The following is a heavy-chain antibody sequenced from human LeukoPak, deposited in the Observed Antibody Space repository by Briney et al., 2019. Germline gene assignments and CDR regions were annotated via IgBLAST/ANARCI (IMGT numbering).Heavy chain of an antibody. CDR2: IYYSENT. J-gene: IGHJ6*03. D-gene: IGHD4-23*01. CDR3: ARAGDYGGNSWYYYYYMDV. Sequence: SETLSLTCTVSGGSISSYYWSWIRQPPGKGLEWIGYIYYSENTNYNPSLKSRVTISVDTSKNQFSLKLSSVTAADTAVYYCARAGDYGGNSWYYYYYMDVWGKGTTVTVSS. CDR1: GGSISSYY. V-gene: IGHV4-59*08.